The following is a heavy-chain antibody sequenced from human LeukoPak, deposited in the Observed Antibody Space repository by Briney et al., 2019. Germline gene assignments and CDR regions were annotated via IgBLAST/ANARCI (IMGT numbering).Heavy chain of an antibody. J-gene: IGHJ4*02. CDR1: GFTFSSYG. Sequence: GGSLRLSCAASGFTFSSYGMHWVRQAPGKGLEWVAFIRYDGSNKYYADSLKGRFSISRDNAKNSLYLQMNSLRAEDTAVYYCATQKDYYDSSGSWGQGTLVTVSS. CDR2: IRYDGSNK. CDR3: ATQKDYYDSSGS. V-gene: IGHV3-30*02. D-gene: IGHD3-22*01.